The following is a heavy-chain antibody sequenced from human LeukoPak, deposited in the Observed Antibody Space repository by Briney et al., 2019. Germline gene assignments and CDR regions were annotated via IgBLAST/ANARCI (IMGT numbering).Heavy chain of an antibody. CDR2: INPSGGST. Sequence: ASVKVSCKASGYTFTSYYMHWVRQAPGQGLEWMGIINPSGGSTSYAQKFQGRVTMTRDTSTSTAYMELSSLRSEDTAVYYGARGKDSSSPRNHDAFDIWGQGTMVTVSS. J-gene: IGHJ3*02. CDR1: GYTFTSYY. V-gene: IGHV1-46*01. D-gene: IGHD6-13*01. CDR3: ARGKDSSSPRNHDAFDI.